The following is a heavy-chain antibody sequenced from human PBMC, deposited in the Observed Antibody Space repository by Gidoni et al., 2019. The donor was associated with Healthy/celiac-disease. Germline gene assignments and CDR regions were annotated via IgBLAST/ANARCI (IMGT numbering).Heavy chain of an antibody. CDR3: ARCTSGYYYGMDV. CDR1: GGSISSGSYY. Sequence: QVQLQESGPGLVKPSQTLSLTCTVPGGSISSGSYYWSWIRQPAGKGLEWIGRIYTSGSTNYNPSLKSRVTISVDTSKNQFSLKLSSVPAADTAVYYCARCTSGYYYGMDVWGQGTTVTVSS. V-gene: IGHV4-61*02. J-gene: IGHJ6*02. D-gene: IGHD2-2*01. CDR2: IYTSGST.